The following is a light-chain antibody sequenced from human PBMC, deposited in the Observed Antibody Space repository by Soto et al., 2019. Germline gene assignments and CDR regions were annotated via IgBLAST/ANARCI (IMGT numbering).Light chain of an antibody. J-gene: IGKJ5*01. CDR1: QDISNY. CDR2: DAS. V-gene: IGKV1-33*01. CDR3: LQYDNLPIT. Sequence: DIQMTQSPSSLSASVGDRVTITCQASQDISNYLNWYQQKPGKAPKLLIYDASNLETGVPSRFSGSGSGTDFPFTISSLQPEDIATYYCLQYDNLPITFGQGTRLEIK.